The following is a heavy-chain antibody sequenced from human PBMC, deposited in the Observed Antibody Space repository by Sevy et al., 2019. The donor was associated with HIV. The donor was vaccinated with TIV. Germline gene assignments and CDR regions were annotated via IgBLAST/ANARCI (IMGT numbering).Heavy chain of an antibody. J-gene: IGHJ3*02. CDR1: GYSFTSYW. D-gene: IGHD2-15*01. Sequence: GESLKISCKGSGYSFTSYWIGWVRQMPGKGLEWMGIIYPGDSDTRYSPSFQGQVTISADKSISPAYLQWSSLKASDTAMYYCARRAVVVVAATGAFDIWGQGTMVTVSS. CDR2: IYPGDSDT. V-gene: IGHV5-51*03. CDR3: ARRAVVVVAATGAFDI.